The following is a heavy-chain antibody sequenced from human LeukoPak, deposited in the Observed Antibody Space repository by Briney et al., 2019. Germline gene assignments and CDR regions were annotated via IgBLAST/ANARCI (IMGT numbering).Heavy chain of an antibody. CDR3: GRGLIFAFDI. V-gene: IGHV1-46*01. Sequence: ASVKVSCKASGYTFTNFYMHWVRQAPGQGLEWLGVIIPSGGASTYAQSFQGRVTMTRDTSSSTVYMELSSLRSEDTAVYYCGRGLIFAFDIWGQGTMVTVSS. CDR1: GYTFTNFY. J-gene: IGHJ3*02. D-gene: IGHD2/OR15-2a*01. CDR2: IIPSGGAS.